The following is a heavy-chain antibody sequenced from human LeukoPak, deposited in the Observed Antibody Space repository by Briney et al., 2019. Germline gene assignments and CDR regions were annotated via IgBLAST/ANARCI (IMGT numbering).Heavy chain of an antibody. V-gene: IGHV4-39*02. Sequence: SETLSLTCTVSGGSISSSSYYWGWIRQPPGKGLEWIGSIYYSGSTYYNPSLKSRVTISVDTSKNQFSLKLSSVTPEDTAVYYCARETVEWELYLLFDYWGQGTLVTVSS. J-gene: IGHJ4*02. CDR2: IYYSGST. CDR1: GGSISSSSYY. D-gene: IGHD1-26*01. CDR3: ARETVEWELYLLFDY.